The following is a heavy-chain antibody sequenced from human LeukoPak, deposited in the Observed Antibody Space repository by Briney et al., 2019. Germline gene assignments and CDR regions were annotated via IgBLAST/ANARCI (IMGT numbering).Heavy chain of an antibody. CDR3: ARGDTTPLNYYYYMDV. J-gene: IGHJ6*03. CDR2: IIPIFGTA. V-gene: IGHV1-69*05. Sequence: ASVKVSCKASGGTFSSYAISWVRQAPGQGLEWMGGIIPIFGTANYAQKFQGRVTITTDESTSTAYMELSSLRSEDTAVYYCARGDTTPLNYYYYMDVRGKGTTVTVSS. CDR1: GGTFSSYA. D-gene: IGHD1-26*01.